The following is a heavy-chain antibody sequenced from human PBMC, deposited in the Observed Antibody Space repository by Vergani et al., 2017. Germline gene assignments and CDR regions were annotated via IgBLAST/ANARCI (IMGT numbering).Heavy chain of an antibody. Sequence: QVQLQESGPGLVKPPGTLCLTCAVSGDSISSNNCWTWVRQPPGKGLEWIGEICHTEDTTYRPSLKSRVTVSVDESRNLFSLRLNSVTAADTAVYYCATIGYRRWGYYFDYWVQGILVTVSS. CDR2: ICHTEDT. CDR1: GDSISSNNC. D-gene: IGHD2-2*02. CDR3: ATIGYRRWGYYFDY. V-gene: IGHV4-4*03. J-gene: IGHJ4*02.